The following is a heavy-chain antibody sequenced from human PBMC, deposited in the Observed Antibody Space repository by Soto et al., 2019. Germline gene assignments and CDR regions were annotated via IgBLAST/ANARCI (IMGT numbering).Heavy chain of an antibody. V-gene: IGHV4-59*08. D-gene: IGHD3-10*01. J-gene: IGHJ4*02. CDR2: IYYSGNT. CDR3: ARQIGELYSYFDY. CDR1: GGSISSYY. Sequence: PSETLSLTCTVSGGSISSYYWSWIRQPPGKGLEWIGYIYYSGNTNYNPSLKSRVTISVDTSKNQFSLKLSSVTAADTAVYYCARQIGELYSYFDYWGQGTLVTVSS.